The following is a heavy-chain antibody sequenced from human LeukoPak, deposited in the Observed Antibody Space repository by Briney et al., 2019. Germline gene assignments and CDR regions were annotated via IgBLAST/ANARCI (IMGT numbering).Heavy chain of an antibody. CDR1: GFTFSSYG. Sequence: TGGSLRLSCASSGFTFSSYGMHWVRQAPGKGLELVAFIRDDGSNKYYADSVKVRFAISRDHSKNTLHLQMNSLRAEDTAVYYCARDLGVVVPAAIDWFAPWGQGTLVTVSS. D-gene: IGHD2-2*02. V-gene: IGHV3-30*02. J-gene: IGHJ5*02. CDR3: ARDLGVVVPAAIDWFAP. CDR2: IRDDGSNK.